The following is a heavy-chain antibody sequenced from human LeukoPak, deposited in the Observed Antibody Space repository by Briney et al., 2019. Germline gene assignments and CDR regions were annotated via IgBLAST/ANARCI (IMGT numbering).Heavy chain of an antibody. J-gene: IGHJ6*03. CDR2: ISNDGTNK. Sequence: GRSLRLSCAASGFTFSSFPMHWVRQAPGKGLQWVAVISNDGTNKYYADSVKGRFTIPRDNSKNTLFLQMNSLTTEDTAVYYCARGAGSMVYYIDVWGNGTTVTVSS. CDR3: ARGAGSMVYYIDV. V-gene: IGHV3-30*01. CDR1: GFTFSSFP. D-gene: IGHD3-10*01.